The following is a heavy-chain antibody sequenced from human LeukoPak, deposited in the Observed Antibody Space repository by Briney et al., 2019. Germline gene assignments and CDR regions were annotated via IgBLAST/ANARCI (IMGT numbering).Heavy chain of an antibody. CDR3: AKCTEKRITIFGVVTPRFDI. CDR2: ISGSGGST. V-gene: IGHV3-23*01. J-gene: IGHJ3*02. D-gene: IGHD3-3*01. Sequence: HPGGSLRLSCAASGFTFSSYAMSWVRQAPGKGLEWVSAISGSGGSTYYADSVKGRFTISRDNSKNTLYLQMNSLRAEDTAVYYCAKCTEKRITIFGVVTPRFDIWGQGTMVTVSS. CDR1: GFTFSSYA.